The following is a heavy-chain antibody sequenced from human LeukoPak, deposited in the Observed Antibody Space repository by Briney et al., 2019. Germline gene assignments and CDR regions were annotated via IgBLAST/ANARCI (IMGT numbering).Heavy chain of an antibody. CDR1: GLTFDEYN. J-gene: IGHJ4*02. D-gene: IGHD2-2*02. V-gene: IGHV3-23*01. CDR3: AKSVYQLLYISPRDPVGY. Sequence: GGSLRLSCAASGLTFDEYNMHGVRQVPGKGVEGVSAISGSGGSTYYADYVKGRFTISRDNSKNTLYLQMNSLRAEDTAVYYCAKSVYQLLYISPRDPVGYWGQGTLVTVSS. CDR2: ISGSGGST.